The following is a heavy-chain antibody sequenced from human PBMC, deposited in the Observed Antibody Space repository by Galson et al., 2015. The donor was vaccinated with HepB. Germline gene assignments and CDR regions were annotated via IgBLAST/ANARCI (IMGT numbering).Heavy chain of an antibody. CDR3: AKAYRSGYSSSWYDY. J-gene: IGHJ4*02. D-gene: IGHD6-13*01. Sequence: SLRLSCAASGFTFDDYAMHWVRQAPGKGLEWVPGISWNSGSIGYADSVKGRFTISRDNAKNSLYLQMNSLRAEDTALYYCAKAYRSGYSSSWYDYWGQGTLVTVSS. CDR1: GFTFDDYA. CDR2: ISWNSGSI. V-gene: IGHV3-9*01.